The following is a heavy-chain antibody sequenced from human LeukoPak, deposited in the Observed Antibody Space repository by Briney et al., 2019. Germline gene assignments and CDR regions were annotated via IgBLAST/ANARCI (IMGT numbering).Heavy chain of an antibody. V-gene: IGHV4-39*01. D-gene: IGHD5-12*01. CDR1: GGSISSSSYY. J-gene: IGHJ4*02. Sequence: SETLSLTCTVSGGSISSSSYYWGWIRQPPGKGLEWIGSIYYSGRTYYNPSLKSRVTISVDTSKNQFSLKLSSVTAADTAVYYCARQDIVATASPIDYWGQGTLVTVSS. CDR2: IYYSGRT. CDR3: ARQDIVATASPIDY.